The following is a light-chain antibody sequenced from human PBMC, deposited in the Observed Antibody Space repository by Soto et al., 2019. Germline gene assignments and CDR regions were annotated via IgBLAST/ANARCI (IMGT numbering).Light chain of an antibody. V-gene: IGKV1-5*03. CDR3: QQHNSFSIT. CDR2: KAS. Sequence: DIQMSHSPSTLSASVADRLTITCPASQGISSYLAWYQQKPGKAPKLLIYKASSLESGVPSRFSGSGSGTEFTLTINSLQADDFATYYCQQHNSFSITFGQGTRLEIK. J-gene: IGKJ5*01. CDR1: QGISSY.